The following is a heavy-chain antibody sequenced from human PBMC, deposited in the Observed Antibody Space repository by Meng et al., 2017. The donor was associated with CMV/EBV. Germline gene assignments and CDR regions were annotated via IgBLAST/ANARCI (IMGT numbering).Heavy chain of an antibody. D-gene: IGHD3-22*01. CDR2: ISWNSGSI. V-gene: IGHV3-9*01. Sequence: SLKISCAASGFTFDDYAMHWVRQAPGKGLEWVSGISWNSGSIGYADSEKGRFTISRDNAKNSLYLQMNSLRAEDTALYYCAKDIVRGDYYDWWAEFDYWGQGTLVTVSS. J-gene: IGHJ4*02. CDR1: GFTFDDYA. CDR3: AKDIVRGDYYDWWAEFDY.